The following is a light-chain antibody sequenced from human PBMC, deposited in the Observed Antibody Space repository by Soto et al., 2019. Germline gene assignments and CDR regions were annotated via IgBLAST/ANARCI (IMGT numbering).Light chain of an antibody. CDR1: QSISIY. Sequence: DIQMTQSPSSLSASVGDRVTIACRASQSISIYLNWYQQKPGKAPKILIYGASSLQSGVPSRFSGSGSGTDFTLTISSLQPEDFATYHCQQSYSTPLTFGGGTKVEIK. J-gene: IGKJ4*01. V-gene: IGKV1-39*01. CDR3: QQSYSTPLT. CDR2: GAS.